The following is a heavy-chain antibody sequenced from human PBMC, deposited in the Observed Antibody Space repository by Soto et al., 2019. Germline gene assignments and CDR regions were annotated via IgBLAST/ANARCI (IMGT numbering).Heavy chain of an antibody. Sequence: QVQLVQSGAEVKKPGSSVNVSCKASGGTFSSYTVSWVQQAPGQGLEWMGRIVPILGVPNYAQRFQGRVTITAAKGTNTAYMEPSSLRSEDTAVYYCARDLYAYGSGRTIDCWGQGTLVTVSS. J-gene: IGHJ4*02. D-gene: IGHD3-10*01. V-gene: IGHV1-69*08. CDR3: ARDLYAYGSGRTIDC. CDR2: IVPILGVP. CDR1: GGTFSSYT.